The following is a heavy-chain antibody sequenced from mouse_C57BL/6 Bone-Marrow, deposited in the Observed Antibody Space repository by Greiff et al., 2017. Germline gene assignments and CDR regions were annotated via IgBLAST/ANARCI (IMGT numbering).Heavy chain of an antibody. Sequence: EVKLMESGGGLVKPGGSLKLSCAASGFTFSSYAMSWVRQTPEKRLEWVATISDGGSYTYYPDNVKGRFTISRDNAKNNLYLQMSHLQSEDTAMYYCARLDYYAMDYWGQGTSVTVSS. CDR2: ISDGGSYT. CDR1: GFTFSSYA. CDR3: ARLDYYAMDY. V-gene: IGHV5-4*03. J-gene: IGHJ4*01.